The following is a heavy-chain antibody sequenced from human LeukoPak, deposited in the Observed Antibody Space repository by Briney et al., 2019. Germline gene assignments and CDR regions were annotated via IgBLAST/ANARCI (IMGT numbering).Heavy chain of an antibody. CDR3: ARGKLGYSRGTYFDY. CDR2: INHSGST. J-gene: IGHJ4*02. D-gene: IGHD5-18*01. V-gene: IGHV4-34*01. CDR1: GGSFSGYY. Sequence: PSETLSLTCAVYGGSFSGYYWSWIRQPPGEGLEWIGEINHSGSTNYNPSLKSRVTISVDTSKNQFSLKLSSVTAADTAVYYCARGKLGYSRGTYFDYWGQGTLVTVSS.